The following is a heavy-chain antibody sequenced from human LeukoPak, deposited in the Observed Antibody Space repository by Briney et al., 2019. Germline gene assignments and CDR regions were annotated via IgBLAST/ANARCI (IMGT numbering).Heavy chain of an antibody. CDR2: ISGSGGST. Sequence: GGSLRLSCAASGFTFSNLWMSWVRQAPGKGLEWVSAISGSGGSTYYADSVKGRFTISRDNSKNTLYLQMNSLRAEDTAVYYCAKDLGEYYFDYWGQGTLVTVSS. CDR1: GFTFSNLW. J-gene: IGHJ4*02. V-gene: IGHV3-23*01. CDR3: AKDLGEYYFDY. D-gene: IGHD3-10*01.